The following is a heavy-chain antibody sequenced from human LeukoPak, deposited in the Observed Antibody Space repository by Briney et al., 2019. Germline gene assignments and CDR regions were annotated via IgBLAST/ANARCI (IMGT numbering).Heavy chain of an antibody. CDR2: ISGSGGST. V-gene: IGHV3-23*01. J-gene: IGHJ4*02. D-gene: IGHD2-15*01. CDR3: AKARSVVVVAAVNDC. Sequence: PGGSLRLSCAASGFTFSSYAMSWVRQAPGKGLEWVSAISGSGGSTYYADSVKGRFTISRDNSKNTLYLQMNSLRAEDTAVYYCAKARSVVVVAAVNDCWGQGTLVTVSS. CDR1: GFTFSSYA.